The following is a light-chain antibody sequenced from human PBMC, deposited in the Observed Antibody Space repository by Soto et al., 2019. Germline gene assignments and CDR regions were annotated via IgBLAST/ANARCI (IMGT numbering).Light chain of an antibody. V-gene: IGKV1-5*01. Sequence: DIQMTQSPSTLSASVGDRVTITCRASQSISSWLAWYQQKPGEAPKLLIYDASSLESGVPSRFSGSGSGTEFTLTSSRLQPDVFATYYCQQYNSYRTFGQGTKVEIK. J-gene: IGKJ1*01. CDR2: DAS. CDR1: QSISSW. CDR3: QQYNSYRT.